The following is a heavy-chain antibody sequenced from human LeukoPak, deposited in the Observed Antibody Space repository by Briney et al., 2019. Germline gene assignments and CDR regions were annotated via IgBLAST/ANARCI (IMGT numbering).Heavy chain of an antibody. CDR3: ARFRTWGDKAFDY. D-gene: IGHD2-21*02. V-gene: IGHV3-48*01. CDR2: ITTSSTTK. CDR1: GFAFNTYS. J-gene: IGHJ4*02. Sequence: PGGSLRLSCAASGFAFNTYSMNWVRQAPGKGLQWVSSITTSSTTKYYADSVKGRFTISRDSAKNSLYLQMNSLRAEDTAVYYCARFRTWGDKAFDYWGQGTLVTVSS.